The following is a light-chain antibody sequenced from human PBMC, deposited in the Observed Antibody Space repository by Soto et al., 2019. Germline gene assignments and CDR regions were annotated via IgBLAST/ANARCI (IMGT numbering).Light chain of an antibody. V-gene: IGKV3-20*01. CDR3: QQYRNSPLT. CDR2: GAS. J-gene: IGKJ5*01. CDR1: QSMSINY. Sequence: EIVLMQFPCTSSLSPGERATLSCRASQSMSINYLAWYQQKPGRAPRLLVYGASNRATGIPDRFSGSGSGTDFTLTISGLEPEDFAVYYCQQYRNSPLTFGQGTRLEIK.